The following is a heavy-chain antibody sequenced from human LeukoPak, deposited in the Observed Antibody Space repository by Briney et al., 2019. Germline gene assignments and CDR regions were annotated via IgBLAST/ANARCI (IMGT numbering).Heavy chain of an antibody. J-gene: IGHJ4*02. Sequence: SETLSLTCTVSGGPISSYYWSWIRQPPGKGLEWIGYIYYSGSTNYNPSLKSRVTISVDTSKNQFSLKLSSVTAADTAVYYCARGLPKWELAYFDYWGQGTLVTVSS. D-gene: IGHD1-26*01. CDR1: GGPISSYY. V-gene: IGHV4-59*08. CDR2: IYYSGST. CDR3: ARGLPKWELAYFDY.